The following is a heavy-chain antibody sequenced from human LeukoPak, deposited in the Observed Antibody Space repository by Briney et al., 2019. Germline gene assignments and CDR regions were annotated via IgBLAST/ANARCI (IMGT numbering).Heavy chain of an antibody. V-gene: IGHV1-18*01. CDR2: ISAYNGNT. J-gene: IGHJ6*02. CDR3: AKYNHRGAYGSGSYYTNGALVYYYYGMDV. Sequence: ASVKVSCKASGYTFTSYGISWVRQAPGQGLEWMGWISAYNGNTNYAQKLQGRVTMTTDTSTSTAYMELRSLRSDDTAVYYCAKYNHRGAYGSGSYYTNGALVYYYYGMDVWGQGTTVTVSS. CDR1: GYTFTSYG. D-gene: IGHD3-10*01.